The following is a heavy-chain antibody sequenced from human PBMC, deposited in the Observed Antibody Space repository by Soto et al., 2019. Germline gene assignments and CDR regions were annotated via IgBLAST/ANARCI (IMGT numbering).Heavy chain of an antibody. D-gene: IGHD3-10*01. Sequence: QVQLQESGPGLVKPSQTLSLTCTVSGGSISSGDYYWSWIRQPPGKGLEWIGYIYYSGSTYYNPSLKSRVTLEVDTSKNQFSLKLSSVTAADTAVYYCARDLGNYGSGSLDYYYYGMDVWGQGTTVTVSS. CDR1: GGSISSGDYY. V-gene: IGHV4-30-4*01. CDR3: ARDLGNYGSGSLDYYYYGMDV. CDR2: IYYSGST. J-gene: IGHJ6*02.